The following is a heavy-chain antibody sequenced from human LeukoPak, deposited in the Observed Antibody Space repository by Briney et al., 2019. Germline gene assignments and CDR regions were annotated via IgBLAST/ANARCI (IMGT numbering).Heavy chain of an antibody. CDR1: GYTFTGYY. CDR3: ARDWDIAVAFFDC. Sequence: ASVKVSCKASGYTFTGYYIHWVRQAPGQGLEWMGWINPNSGGTNYAQKFQGRVTMTRDTSISTAYMELSRLRSDDTAVYCCARDWDIAVAFFDCWGQGTLVTVSS. D-gene: IGHD6-19*01. CDR2: INPNSGGT. V-gene: IGHV1-2*02. J-gene: IGHJ4*02.